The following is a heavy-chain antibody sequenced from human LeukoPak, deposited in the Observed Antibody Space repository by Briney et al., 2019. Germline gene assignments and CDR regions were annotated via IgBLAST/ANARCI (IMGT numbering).Heavy chain of an antibody. CDR2: IIPIFGTA. CDR3: ARLNYDFWSGHYGMDV. CDR1: GGTFSSYA. D-gene: IGHD3-3*01. J-gene: IGHJ6*02. V-gene: IGHV1-69*13. Sequence: ASVKVSCKASGGTFSSYAISGVRQAPGQGLEWMGGIIPIFGTANYAQKFQGRVTITADESTSTAYMELSSLRSEDTAVYYCARLNYDFWSGHYGMDVWGQGTTVTVSS.